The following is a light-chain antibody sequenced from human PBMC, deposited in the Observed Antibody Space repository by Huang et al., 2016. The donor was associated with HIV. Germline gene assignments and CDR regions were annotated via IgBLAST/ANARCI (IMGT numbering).Light chain of an antibody. V-gene: IGKV1-5*03. Sequence: DIQMTQSPSTLSASVGDRVTITCRASQSISTWLAWYQQKPGKAPKLLIYKSSDLEPGVPSRFSGSGSGTEFTLTISSLQHDDFATYYCQQYKSYFRTFGQGTRVEIK. CDR1: QSISTW. CDR3: QQYKSYFRT. J-gene: IGKJ1*01. CDR2: KSS.